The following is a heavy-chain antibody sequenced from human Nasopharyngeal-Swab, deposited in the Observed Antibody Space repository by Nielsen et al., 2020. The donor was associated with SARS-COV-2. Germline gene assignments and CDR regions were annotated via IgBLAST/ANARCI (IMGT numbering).Heavy chain of an antibody. CDR2: IKQDGSEK. Sequence: VRQAPGKGLEWVANIKQDGSEKYYVDSVKGRFTISRDNAKNSLYLQMTSLRAEDTAVYYCARDHRGAVAGLDYWGQGTLVTVSS. J-gene: IGHJ4*02. CDR3: ARDHRGAVAGLDY. V-gene: IGHV3-7*01. D-gene: IGHD6-19*01.